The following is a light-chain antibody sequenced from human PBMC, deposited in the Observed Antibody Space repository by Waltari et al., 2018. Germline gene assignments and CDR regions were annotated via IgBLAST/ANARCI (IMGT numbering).Light chain of an antibody. V-gene: IGLV2-23*02. CDR1: RSDVGSYDL. Sequence: SALTQPAPVSASPGQSLTISCHGSRSDVGSYDLVAWNQQHPGKAPHLLIYEVDKRPSGVSYRFSGSKSGNAASLTISGLQAEDEAHYFCSSYTYGGPWVFGGGTLLTVL. CDR3: SSYTYGGPWV. CDR2: EVD. J-gene: IGLJ2*01.